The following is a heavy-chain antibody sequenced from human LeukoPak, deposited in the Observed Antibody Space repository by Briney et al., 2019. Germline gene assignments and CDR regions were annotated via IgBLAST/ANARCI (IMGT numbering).Heavy chain of an antibody. Sequence: GGSLRLSCAASGFTFSSYGMHWVRQAPGKGLEWVAVISYDGSNKYYADSVEGRFTISRDNSKNTLYLQMNSLRAEDTAVYYCAKGGYDYVWGSYPLDYWGQGTLVTVSS. J-gene: IGHJ4*02. CDR2: ISYDGSNK. V-gene: IGHV3-30*18. CDR1: GFTFSSYG. CDR3: AKGGYDYVWGSYPLDY. D-gene: IGHD3-16*02.